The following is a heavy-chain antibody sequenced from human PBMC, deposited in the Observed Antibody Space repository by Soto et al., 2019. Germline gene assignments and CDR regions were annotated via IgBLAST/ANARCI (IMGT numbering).Heavy chain of an antibody. V-gene: IGHV2-5*01. CDR1: GFSLSTRGMG. CDR3: AYSHENWNFVNAFDF. CDR2: IYWNDDK. Sequence: QITLKESGPPLVKPTQTLTLTCTFSGFSLSTRGMGVGWIRQPPGRALELLAFIYWNDDKYYSPSLKSRLTITKDTSKNQVVLTMTNMDPVDTATYYCAYSHENWNFVNAFDFWGQGTMVTVSS. J-gene: IGHJ3*01. D-gene: IGHD1-7*01.